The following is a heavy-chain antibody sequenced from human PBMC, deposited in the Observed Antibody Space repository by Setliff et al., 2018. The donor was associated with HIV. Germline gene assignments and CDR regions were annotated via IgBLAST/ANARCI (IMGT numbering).Heavy chain of an antibody. CDR1: GGSFSSYY. Sequence: SEILSLTCAVYGGSFSSYYWNWIRQTPGKGLEWIGEINDSGSANYNPSLKSRVTISLDTSKNQFSLKLSSVTAADTAVYYCARDVFVDTPMVLGYWGQGTPVTVSS. V-gene: IGHV4-34*01. CDR3: ARDVFVDTPMVLGY. J-gene: IGHJ4*02. D-gene: IGHD5-18*01. CDR2: INDSGSA.